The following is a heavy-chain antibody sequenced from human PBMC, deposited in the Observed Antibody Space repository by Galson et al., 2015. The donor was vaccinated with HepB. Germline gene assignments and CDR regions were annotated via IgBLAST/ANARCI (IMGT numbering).Heavy chain of an antibody. V-gene: IGHV1-18*01. J-gene: IGHJ4*02. Sequence: SVKVSCKASGYTFTSYGISWVRQAPGQGLEWMGWISAYNGNTNYAQKLQGRVTMTTDTSTSTAYMELRSLRSDDTAVYYCARGAYYYDSSGYTYWGQGTLVTVSS. CDR2: ISAYNGNT. CDR1: GYTFTSYG. CDR3: ARGAYYYDSSGYTY. D-gene: IGHD3-22*01.